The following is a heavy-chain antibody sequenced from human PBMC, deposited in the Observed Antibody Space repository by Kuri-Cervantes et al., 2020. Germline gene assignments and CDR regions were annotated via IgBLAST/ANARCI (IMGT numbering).Heavy chain of an antibody. CDR2: IYSGGST. D-gene: IGHD2-15*01. CDR1: GFTVSSNY. CDR3: ARPGHCSGGSCQRAFDI. V-gene: IGHV3-53*05. Sequence: GGSLRLSCAASGFTVSSNYMSWVRQAPGKGLEGVSVIYSGGSTYYADSVKGRFTISRDNSKNTLYVQINSLRHEDTAVYYCARPGHCSGGSCQRAFDIWGPGTMVTVSS. J-gene: IGHJ3*02.